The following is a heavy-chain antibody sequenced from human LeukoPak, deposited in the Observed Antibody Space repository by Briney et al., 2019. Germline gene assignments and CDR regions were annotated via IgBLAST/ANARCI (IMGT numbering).Heavy chain of an antibody. CDR1: GGPISYHY. V-gene: IGHV4-59*11. J-gene: IGHJ5*02. Sequence: SETLSLTCIVSGGPISYHYWSWIRQPPGKGLEWIGYIYYTGSTNYNPSLKSRVTMSVDTSKNQFSLKLSSVTAADTAVYYCARDQSSGWFDPWGQGTLVTVSS. CDR2: IYYTGST. D-gene: IGHD6-19*01. CDR3: ARDQSSGWFDP.